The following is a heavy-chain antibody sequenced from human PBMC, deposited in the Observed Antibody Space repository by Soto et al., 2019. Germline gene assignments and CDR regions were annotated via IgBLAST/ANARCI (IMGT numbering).Heavy chain of an antibody. Sequence: SETLSLTCAVYGGSFSGYYWSWIRQPPGKGLEWIGEINHSGSTNYNPSLKSRVTISVDTSKNQFSLKLSSVTAADTAVYYCARDAYWNHYAMDGWGQGTTVTVAS. D-gene: IGHD1-1*01. J-gene: IGHJ6*02. CDR1: GGSFSGYY. V-gene: IGHV4-34*01. CDR3: ARDAYWNHYAMDG. CDR2: INHSGST.